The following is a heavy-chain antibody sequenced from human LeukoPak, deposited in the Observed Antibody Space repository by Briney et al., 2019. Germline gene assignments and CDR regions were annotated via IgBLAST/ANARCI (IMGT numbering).Heavy chain of an antibody. CDR1: GFSFSTYW. Sequence: GGSLRLSCAASGFSFSTYWMSWVRQAPGKGLEWVANIKQDGSMKGYVDSVKGRFTISRDNAKNSLYLQMNSLRTDDTAVYFCAMIEQVVSNVEGGYWGQGTLVTVSS. CDR2: IKQDGSMK. D-gene: IGHD6-6*01. V-gene: IGHV3-7*01. J-gene: IGHJ4*02. CDR3: AMIEQVVSNVEGGY.